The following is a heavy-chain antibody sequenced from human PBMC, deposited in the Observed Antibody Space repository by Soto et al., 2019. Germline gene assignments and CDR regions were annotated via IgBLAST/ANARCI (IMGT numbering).Heavy chain of an antibody. J-gene: IGHJ3*02. V-gene: IGHV2-5*02. CDR3: APPTRADWDDVFNI. Sequence: QITLKESGPTLVKPTQTLTLTCTFSGFSLSTSGVGVGWIRQPPGKALEWLALIYWDDDKRYSPSLKSRLTTPKNTSKNRVFLTMTNRDPVNPATYYGAPPTRADWDDVFNIWGKGTMVPVSS. CDR1: GFSLSTSGVG. CDR2: IYWDDDK. D-gene: IGHD3-9*01.